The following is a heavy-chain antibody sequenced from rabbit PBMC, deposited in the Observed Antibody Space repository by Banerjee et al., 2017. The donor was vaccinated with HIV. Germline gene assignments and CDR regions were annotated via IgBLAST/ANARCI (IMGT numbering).Heavy chain of an antibody. CDR2: INTSSGNT. V-gene: IGHV1S45*01. CDR1: GFTISSSYW. D-gene: IGHD1-1*01. Sequence: QEQLVESGGGLVQPEGSLTLTCTASGFTISSSYWICWVRQAPGKGLEWIACINTSSGNTVYATWAKGRFTISKTSWTTVTLQMTSLTAADTATYFCARTGSGNYWLWGPGTLVTVS. CDR3: ARTGSGNYWL. J-gene: IGHJ4*01.